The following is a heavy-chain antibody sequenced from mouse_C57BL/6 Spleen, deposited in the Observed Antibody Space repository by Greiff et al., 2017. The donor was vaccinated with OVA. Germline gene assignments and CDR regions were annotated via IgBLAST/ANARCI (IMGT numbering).Heavy chain of an antibody. J-gene: IGHJ3*01. Sequence: EVKVVESGGDLVKPGGSLKLSCAASGFTFSSYGMSWVRQTPDKRLEWVATISSGGSYTYYPDSVKGRFTISRDNAKNTLYLQMSSLKSEDTAMYYCARGDYDLSFAYWGQGTLVTVSA. V-gene: IGHV5-6*01. CDR1: GFTFSSYG. D-gene: IGHD2-4*01. CDR3: ARGDYDLSFAY. CDR2: ISSGGSYT.